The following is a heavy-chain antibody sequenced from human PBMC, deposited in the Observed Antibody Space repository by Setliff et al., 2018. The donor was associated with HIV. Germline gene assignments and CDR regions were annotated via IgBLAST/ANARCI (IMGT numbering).Heavy chain of an antibody. CDR3: ARVSMVRGVIHYYNYGMDV. J-gene: IGHJ6*02. CDR1: GDSISSDSFF. Sequence: LSLTCTVSGDSISSDSFFWSWIRQPAGKGLEWIGRIYTSGGTNYNPSLKSRVTISIDTSKNQFSVKLTSVTAADTAVYYCARVSMVRGVIHYYNYGMDVWGQGTAVTVSS. D-gene: IGHD3-10*01. V-gene: IGHV4-61*02. CDR2: IYTSGGT.